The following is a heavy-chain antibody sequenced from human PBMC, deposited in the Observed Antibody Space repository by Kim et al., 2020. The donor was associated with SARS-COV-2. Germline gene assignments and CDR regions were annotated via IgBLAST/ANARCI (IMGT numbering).Heavy chain of an antibody. CDR1: GGSISSSNW. D-gene: IGHD5-18*01. CDR3: ARSSEYNYGYFDY. J-gene: IGHJ4*02. CDR2: IHHSGST. V-gene: IGHV4-4*02. Sequence: SDTLSLTCAVSGGSISSSNWWSWVRQPPGKGLEWIGEIHHSGSTNYNPSLKSRVTIAVDKSKNQFSLKLSSVTAADTAVYYCARSSEYNYGYFDYWGQGTLVTVSS.